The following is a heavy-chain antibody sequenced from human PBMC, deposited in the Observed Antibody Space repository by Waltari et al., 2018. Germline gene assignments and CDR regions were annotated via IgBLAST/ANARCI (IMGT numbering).Heavy chain of an antibody. V-gene: IGHV1-69*05. J-gene: IGHJ4*02. D-gene: IGHD6-6*01. Sequence: QVQLVQSGAEVKKPGSSVKVSCKASGGTFSSYAISWVRQAPGQGLEWMGGSIPICGTANYEQKFQGRVTITTDESTSTAYMELSSLRSEDTAVYYCARRGSSSWGRAGPFDYWGQGTLVTVSS. CDR3: ARRGSSSWGRAGPFDY. CDR2: SIPICGTA. CDR1: GGTFSSYA.